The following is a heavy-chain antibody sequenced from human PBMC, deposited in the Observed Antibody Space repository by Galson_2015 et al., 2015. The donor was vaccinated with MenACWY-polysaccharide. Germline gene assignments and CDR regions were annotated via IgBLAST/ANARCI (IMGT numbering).Heavy chain of an antibody. Sequence: SVKVSCKASGYKFTSYDINWVRQATGQGLEWMGWMNPNSGNTGYAQKFQGRVTMTSSSGMSTAFMELSSLRSEDTAVYYCARIIARKYTFADSWGQGTLVTVSS. V-gene: IGHV1-8*01. CDR2: MNPNSGNT. CDR1: GYKFTSYD. CDR3: ARIIARKYTFADS. D-gene: IGHD2-21*01. J-gene: IGHJ4*02.